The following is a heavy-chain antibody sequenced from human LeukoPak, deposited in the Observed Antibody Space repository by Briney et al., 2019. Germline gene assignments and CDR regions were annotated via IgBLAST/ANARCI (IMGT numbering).Heavy chain of an antibody. CDR2: IYYSGST. D-gene: IGHD4-17*01. CDR1: GGSISSHF. J-gene: IGHJ4*02. CDR3: ARGDYGDYLILFDY. V-gene: IGHV4-59*11. Sequence: SETLSLTCTVSGGSISSHFWSWIRQPPGKGLEWIGSIYYSGSTYYNPSLKSRVTISVDTSKNQFSLKLSSVTAADTAVYYCARGDYGDYLILFDYWGQGTLVTVSS.